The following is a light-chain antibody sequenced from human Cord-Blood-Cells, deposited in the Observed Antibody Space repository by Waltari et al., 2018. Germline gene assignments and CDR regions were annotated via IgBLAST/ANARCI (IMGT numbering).Light chain of an antibody. CDR2: DNN. CDR3: GTWDSSLSAGV. Sequence: QSVLTPPPSVSAAPGQKVPLPCSGTTSNLGNNYVSSYQQLPGTAPKLLIYDNNKRPAGIPDRFSGSKSGTSATLGITGLQTGDEADYYCGTWDSSLSAGVFGTGTKVTVL. J-gene: IGLJ1*01. CDR1: TSNLGNNY. V-gene: IGLV1-51*01.